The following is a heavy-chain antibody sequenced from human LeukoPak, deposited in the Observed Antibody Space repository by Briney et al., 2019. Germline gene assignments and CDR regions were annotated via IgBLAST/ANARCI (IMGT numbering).Heavy chain of an antibody. CDR2: ITGNNGNT. Sequence: ASVKVSCKTSGYAFSGYGISWVRQAPGQGLEWMGWITGNNGNTNYAPSLQGRVTMTTDTSTNTVYMELTSLKSDDTAVYYCARDQRNSGSYRFEYWGQGTPVTVSS. V-gene: IGHV1-18*01. J-gene: IGHJ4*02. D-gene: IGHD1-26*01. CDR3: ARDQRNSGSYRFEY. CDR1: GYAFSGYG.